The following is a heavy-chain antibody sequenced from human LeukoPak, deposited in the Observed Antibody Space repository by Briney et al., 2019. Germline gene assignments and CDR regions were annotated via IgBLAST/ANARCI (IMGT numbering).Heavy chain of an antibody. D-gene: IGHD6-13*01. CDR3: ARDSLYSSSSYYYYYGMDV. V-gene: IGHV4-59*01. J-gene: IGHJ6*02. Sequence: PSETLSLTCTVSGVSISGYYWSWIRQPPGKGLEWIAYIYYNGISNYNPSLKSRVIISVDSSKNQFSLKLTSVTAADTAVYYCARDSLYSSSSYYYYYGMDVWGQGTTVTVSS. CDR2: IYYNGIS. CDR1: GVSISGYY.